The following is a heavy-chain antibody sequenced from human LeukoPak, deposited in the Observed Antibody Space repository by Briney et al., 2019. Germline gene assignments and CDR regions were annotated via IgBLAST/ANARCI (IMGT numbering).Heavy chain of an antibody. CDR3: AGGGEAARSLHY. J-gene: IGHJ4*02. CDR2: IYNGSTT. CDR1: GVTSNY. Sequence: GGSLRLSCAASGVTSNYFTWVRQAPGKGLEWVSAIYNGSTTYYADSVKGRFTISRDNSKSTLFVYLQMNSLRTDDTAVYYCAGGGEAARSLHYWGQGTLVTVSS. D-gene: IGHD6-6*01. V-gene: IGHV3-66*02.